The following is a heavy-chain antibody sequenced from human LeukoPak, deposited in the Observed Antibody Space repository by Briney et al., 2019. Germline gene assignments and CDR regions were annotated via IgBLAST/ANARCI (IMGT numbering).Heavy chain of an antibody. D-gene: IGHD3-10*01. CDR3: ARRGSGVDS. CDR2: IYPGDSDT. V-gene: IGHV5-51*01. Sequence: GASLEISCKGSGSMFTTYWIGWVRQLPGKGLEWMGIIYPGDSDTRYSPSFQGQVTISADKSISTAYLQWSSLKASDTAMYYCARRGSGVDSWGQGTLVTVSS. CDR1: GSMFTTYW. J-gene: IGHJ4*02.